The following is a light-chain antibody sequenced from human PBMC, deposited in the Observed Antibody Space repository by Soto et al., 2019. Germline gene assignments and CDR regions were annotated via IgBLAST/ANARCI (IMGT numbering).Light chain of an antibody. Sequence: QLTQSPSSLSASVGDRVTITCRASQDISRYLAWYQQRAGKAPKLLIYGASTLQGGVPSRFSGSGSGTEFTLTISSLQPEDFATDHCHQLQRTPFTGGPGTTVDVK. CDR3: HQLQRTPFT. V-gene: IGKV1-9*01. J-gene: IGKJ3*01. CDR1: QDISRY. CDR2: GAS.